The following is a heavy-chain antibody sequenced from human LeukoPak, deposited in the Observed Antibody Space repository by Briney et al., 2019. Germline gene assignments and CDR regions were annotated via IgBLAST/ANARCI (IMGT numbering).Heavy chain of an antibody. CDR1: GGTFSSYA. Sequence: GASVKVSCKASGGTFSSYAISWVRQAPGQGLEWMGRIIPILGIANYAQKFQGRVTITADKSTSTAYMELSSLRSEDTAVYYCARDPCSSTSCSAYEDLTTDYWGQGTLVTVSS. CDR2: IIPILGIA. D-gene: IGHD2-2*01. CDR3: ARDPCSSTSCSAYEDLTTDY. V-gene: IGHV1-69*04. J-gene: IGHJ4*02.